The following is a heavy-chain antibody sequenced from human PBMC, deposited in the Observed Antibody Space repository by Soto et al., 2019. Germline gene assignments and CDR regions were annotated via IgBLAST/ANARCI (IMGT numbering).Heavy chain of an antibody. D-gene: IGHD5-12*01. V-gene: IGHV4-30-2*01. CDR3: ARGRGRIVATIAGFDY. CDR2: MYHSGST. J-gene: IGHJ4*02. CDR1: GGSISSGGYS. Sequence: PSETLSLTCTVSGGSISSGGYSWSWIRQPPGKGLEWIGYMYHSGSTNYNPSLKSRVTISVDTSKNQFSLKLNSVTAADTAVYYCARGRGRIVATIAGFDYWGQGILVTVS.